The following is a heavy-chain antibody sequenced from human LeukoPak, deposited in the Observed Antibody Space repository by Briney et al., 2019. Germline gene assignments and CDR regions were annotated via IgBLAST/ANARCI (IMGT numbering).Heavy chain of an antibody. V-gene: IGHV1-18*01. J-gene: IGHJ4*02. CDR3: ARYQYANYDTLDY. D-gene: IGHD3-22*01. Sequence: GASVKVSCKASGYTFTTYGISWVRQAPGQGLEWMGWISTYNGNTNYAQKFQGRVTMTTDTSTNTAYMELRSLRSDDTDVYYCARYQYANYDTLDYWGQGTLVTVSS. CDR2: ISTYNGNT. CDR1: GYTFTTYG.